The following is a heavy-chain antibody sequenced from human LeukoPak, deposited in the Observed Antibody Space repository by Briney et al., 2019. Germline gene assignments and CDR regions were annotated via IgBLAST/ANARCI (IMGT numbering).Heavy chain of an antibody. V-gene: IGHV3-38-3*01. D-gene: IGHD5-12*01. CDR1: GFTVSSNE. Sequence: GGPLRLSCAASGFTVSSNEMSWVRQAPGKGLEWVSSISGGSTYYADSVRGRFTISRDNSKNTLYLQVKSLRAEDTAVYYCAKGGGYEAQYYYYYLDVWGKGTTVTISS. CDR2: ISGGST. CDR3: AKGGGYEAQYYYYYLDV. J-gene: IGHJ6*03.